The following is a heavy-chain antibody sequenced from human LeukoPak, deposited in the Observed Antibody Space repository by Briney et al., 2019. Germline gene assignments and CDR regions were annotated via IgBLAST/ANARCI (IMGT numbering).Heavy chain of an antibody. CDR3: ARIGYCSGGSCLSDDY. CDR2: ISSSSSYI. D-gene: IGHD2-15*01. Sequence: GGSLRLSCAASGFTFSSYSMNWVRQAPGKGLEWVSSISSSSSYIYYADSVKGRFTISRDNAKNSLYLQMNSLRAEDTAVYYCARIGYCSGGSCLSDDYWGQGTLVTVSS. V-gene: IGHV3-21*01. CDR1: GFTFSSYS. J-gene: IGHJ4*02.